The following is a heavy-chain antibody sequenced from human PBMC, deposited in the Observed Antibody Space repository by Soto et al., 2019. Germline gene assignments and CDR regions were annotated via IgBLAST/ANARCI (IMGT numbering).Heavy chain of an antibody. D-gene: IGHD6-19*01. J-gene: IGHJ6*02. CDR2: IWYDGSNK. Sequence: GGSLRLSCAASGFTFSSYGMHWVRQAPGKGLEWVAVIWYDGSNKYYADSVKGRFTISRDNSKNTLYLQMNSLRAEDTAVYYCARDRLPCSSGWYGCYYYGMDVWGQGTTVTVSS. CDR3: ARDRLPCSSGWYGCYYYGMDV. V-gene: IGHV3-33*01. CDR1: GFTFSSYG.